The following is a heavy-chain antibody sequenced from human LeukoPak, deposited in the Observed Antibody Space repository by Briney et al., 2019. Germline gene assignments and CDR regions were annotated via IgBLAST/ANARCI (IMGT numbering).Heavy chain of an antibody. J-gene: IGHJ3*02. Sequence: GSSVKVSCKASGGTFSSYAISWVRQAPGQGLEWMGRIIPIFGTANYAQKFQGRVTITTDESTSTAYMGLSSLRSEDTAVYYCARWTPVVVLGAFDIWGQGTMVTVSS. CDR2: IIPIFGTA. CDR1: GGTFSSYA. V-gene: IGHV1-69*05. D-gene: IGHD2-15*01. CDR3: ARWTPVVVLGAFDI.